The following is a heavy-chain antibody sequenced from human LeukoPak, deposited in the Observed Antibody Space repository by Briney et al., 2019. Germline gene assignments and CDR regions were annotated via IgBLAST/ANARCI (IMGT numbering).Heavy chain of an antibody. CDR1: GFTFGDYA. D-gene: IGHD2-2*01. CDR2: ISSSSSYI. V-gene: IGHV3-21*01. Sequence: GGSLRLSCTASGFTFGDYAMSWVRQAPGKGLEWVSSISSSSSYIYYADSVKGRFTISRDNAKNSLYLQMNSLRAEDTAVYYCARDWGYQLLFGWSIDYWGQGTLVTVSS. CDR3: ARDWGYQLLFGWSIDY. J-gene: IGHJ4*02.